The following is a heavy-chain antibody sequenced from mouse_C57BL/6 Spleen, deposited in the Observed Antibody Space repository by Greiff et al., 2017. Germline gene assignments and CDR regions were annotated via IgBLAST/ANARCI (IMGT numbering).Heavy chain of an antibody. D-gene: IGHD1-1*01. Sequence: EVKLVESGGGLVQPKGSLKLSCAASGFSFNTYAMNWVRQAPGKGLEWVARIRSKSNNYATYYADSVKDRFTISRDDSESMLYLQMNNLKTEDTAMYYCVRDYGGSYGYFDVWGTGTTVTVSS. CDR3: VRDYGGSYGYFDV. CDR1: GFSFNTYA. CDR2: IRSKSNNYAT. J-gene: IGHJ1*03. V-gene: IGHV10-1*01.